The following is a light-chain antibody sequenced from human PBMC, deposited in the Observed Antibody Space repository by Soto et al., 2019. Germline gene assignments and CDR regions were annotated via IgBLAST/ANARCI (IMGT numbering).Light chain of an antibody. Sequence: DIQMTQSPSTLSASIGDRVTITCRASQTISDWLAWHQQKPGKAPKLLIYKASSLESGVPSRFSGSGSGTEFTLTISSLQPDDVATYYCLQYETYWTFSQGTKVEIK. CDR2: KAS. CDR1: QTISDW. CDR3: LQYETYWT. V-gene: IGKV1-5*03. J-gene: IGKJ1*01.